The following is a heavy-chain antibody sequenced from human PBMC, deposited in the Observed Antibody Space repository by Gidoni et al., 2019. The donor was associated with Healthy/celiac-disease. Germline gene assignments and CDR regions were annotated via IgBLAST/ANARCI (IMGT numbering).Heavy chain of an antibody. D-gene: IGHD2-8*01. CDR1: GFTFSSYS. CDR2: ISSSSSYI. V-gene: IGHV3-21*01. CDR3: ARYCTNGVCVYYYGMDV. J-gene: IGHJ6*02. Sequence: EVQLVESGGGLVKPGGSLRLSCAASGFTFSSYSMNWVRQAPGKGLEWVSSISSSSSYIYYADSVKGRFTISRDNAKNSLYLQMNSLRAEDTAVYYCARYCTNGVCVYYYGMDVWGQGTTVTVSS.